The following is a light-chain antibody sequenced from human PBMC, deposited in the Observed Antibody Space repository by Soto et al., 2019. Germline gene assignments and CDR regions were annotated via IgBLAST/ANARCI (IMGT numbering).Light chain of an antibody. CDR1: ISDVGLYNY. J-gene: IGLJ2*01. CDR3: SSFAGSKGVV. V-gene: IGLV2-8*01. CDR2: EVI. Sequence: QSVLTQPPSASGSPGQSVTISYTGSISDVGLYNYVSWYQQYPGKAPQLMIYEVIKRPSGVPDRFSGSKSGNTASLTVSGLQAEDEADYYCSSFAGSKGVVFGGGTKLTVL.